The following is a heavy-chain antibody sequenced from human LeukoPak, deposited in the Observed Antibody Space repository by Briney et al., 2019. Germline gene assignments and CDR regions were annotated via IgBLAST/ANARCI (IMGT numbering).Heavy chain of an antibody. CDR2: ITWDGGET. D-gene: IGHD2/OR15-2a*01. J-gene: IGHJ5*02. CDR3: MKDNFYGINVAAP. V-gene: IGHV3-43*01. CDR1: GFTFDDYN. Sequence: GGSPRLSCAASGFTFDDYNMIWVRQAPGKGLEWVSLITWDGGETFYADSVQGRFTISRANTRDSLYLHMNSMKVEDTAFYYFMKDNFYGINVAAPWGQGTLFAASS.